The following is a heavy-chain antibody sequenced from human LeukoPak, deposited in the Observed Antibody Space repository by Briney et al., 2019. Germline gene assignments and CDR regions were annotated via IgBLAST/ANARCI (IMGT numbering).Heavy chain of an antibody. CDR3: ARDVWGYTYGLYYYMDV. CDR1: GFTFSIYS. Sequence: PGGSLRLSCAASGFTFSIYSMNWVRQAPGKGLEWVSYISSSSNIIYYADSVKGRFTISRDNAKNSLYLQMNSLRAEDTAVYYCARDVWGYTYGLYYYMDVWGKGTTVTVSS. V-gene: IGHV3-48*04. D-gene: IGHD5-18*01. J-gene: IGHJ6*03. CDR2: ISSSSNII.